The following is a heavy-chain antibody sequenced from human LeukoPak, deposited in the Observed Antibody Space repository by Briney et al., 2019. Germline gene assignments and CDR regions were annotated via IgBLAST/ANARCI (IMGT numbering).Heavy chain of an antibody. CDR2: IFGGGST. V-gene: IGHV3-53*01. D-gene: IGHD1-26*01. CDR1: GLTVSSNY. Sequence: GGSLKLSCAASGLTVSSNYMSWVGKAPGKGLDWVSVIFGGGSTYYADSVRGRFTISRDNSKNTLYLQMNSLRAEDTAVYYCARGNSGSHYVEYYYGMDVWGQGTTVTVSS. CDR3: ARGNSGSHYVEYYYGMDV. J-gene: IGHJ6*02.